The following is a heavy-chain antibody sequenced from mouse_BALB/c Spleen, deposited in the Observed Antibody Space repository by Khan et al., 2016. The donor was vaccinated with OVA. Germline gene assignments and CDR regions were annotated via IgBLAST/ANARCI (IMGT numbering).Heavy chain of an antibody. CDR2: ISCYNGAT. Sequence: LVKTGASVKISCKASGYSFTGYYMHWVKQSHGKSLEWIGYISCYNGATSYNQKFKGKATFTVDTSSSTAYMQFNSLTSEDSAVYSSAGGDCNGSDSFAYWGQGTLVTVSA. V-gene: IGHV1S34*01. D-gene: IGHD1-1*01. J-gene: IGHJ3*01. CDR3: AGGDCNGSDSFAY. CDR1: GYSFTGYY.